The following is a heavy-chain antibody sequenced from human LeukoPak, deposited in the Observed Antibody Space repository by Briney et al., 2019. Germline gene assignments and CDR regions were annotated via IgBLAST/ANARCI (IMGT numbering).Heavy chain of an antibody. D-gene: IGHD2/OR15-2a*01. CDR1: GGSISSYY. V-gene: IGHV4-59*01. Sequence: SETLSLTSTVSGGSISSYYWSWIRQPPGQGLEWIAYIYYSGSTNYNPSLKSRVTISLDTSKNQFSLSLSSVTAADTAVYYCASDREGEYYIDYWGQGTLVTVSS. CDR3: ASDREGEYYIDY. J-gene: IGHJ4*02. CDR2: IYYSGST.